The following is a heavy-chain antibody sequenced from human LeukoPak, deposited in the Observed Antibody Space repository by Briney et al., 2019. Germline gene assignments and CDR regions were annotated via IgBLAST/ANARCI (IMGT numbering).Heavy chain of an antibody. D-gene: IGHD3-10*01. CDR3: ARGHYGSGHYYYYGMDV. Sequence: PGGSLRLSCAASGFTFSSYWMSWVRQAPGKGLEWVANIKQDGSEKYYVDSVKGRFTISRDNAKNSLYLQMNSLRAEDTAVYYCARGHYGSGHYYYYGMDVWGQGTTVTVSS. J-gene: IGHJ6*02. V-gene: IGHV3-7*01. CDR1: GFTFSSYW. CDR2: IKQDGSEK.